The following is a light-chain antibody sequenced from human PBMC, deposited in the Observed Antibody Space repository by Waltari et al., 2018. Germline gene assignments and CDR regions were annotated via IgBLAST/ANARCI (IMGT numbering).Light chain of an antibody. Sequence: QSVLTPPPSASGSPRQTITLSCSGTTSNIGGNDVYWYQHLPGTAPKLLIYKNNRRPSGVSERFSGSKSVTSASLAISGLRSEDEAYYYCATWDDSLSGVFGGGTKLTVL. J-gene: IGLJ3*02. CDR3: ATWDDSLSGV. CDR1: TSNIGGND. CDR2: KNN. V-gene: IGLV1-47*01.